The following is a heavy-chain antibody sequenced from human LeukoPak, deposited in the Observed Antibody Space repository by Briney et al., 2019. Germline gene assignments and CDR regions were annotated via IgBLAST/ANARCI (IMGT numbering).Heavy chain of an antibody. CDR1: GYTFTGYY. CDR3: ARDEITVAGTGFDY. J-gene: IGHJ4*02. V-gene: IGHV1-2*02. CDR2: INPDSGGT. Sequence: ASVKVSCKASGYTFTGYYTHWVRQAPGQGLEWMGWINPDSGGTNYAQKFQGRVTLTRDTSISTAYMELSRLRSDDTAVYYCARDEITVAGTGFDYWGQGTLVAVSS. D-gene: IGHD6-19*01.